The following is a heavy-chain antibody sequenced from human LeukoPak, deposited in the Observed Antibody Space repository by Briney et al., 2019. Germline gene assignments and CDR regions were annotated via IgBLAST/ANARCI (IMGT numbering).Heavy chain of an antibody. V-gene: IGHV1-2*02. D-gene: IGHD2-2*01. CDR3: ARLALGYCSSTSCN. CDR1: GYTFTGYY. Sequence: ASVKVSCKASGYTFTGYYMHWVRQAPGQGLEWMGWTNPNSGGTNYAQKFQGRVTMTRDTSISTAYMELSRLRSDDTAVYYCARLALGYCSSTSCNWGQGTLVTVSS. CDR2: TNPNSGGT. J-gene: IGHJ4*02.